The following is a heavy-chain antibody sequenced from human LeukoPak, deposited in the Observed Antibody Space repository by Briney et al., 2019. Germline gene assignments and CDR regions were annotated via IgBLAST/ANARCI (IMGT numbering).Heavy chain of an antibody. Sequence: PGGSLRLSCVASGFIFSNSAMNWVRQAPGKGLEWVSSINNDGSYIYYAGSVKGRFTISRDNSKNTLYLQMNSLRAEDTAVYYCAKGDNSGYDFFDYWGQGTLVTVSS. CDR3: AKGDNSGYDFFDY. J-gene: IGHJ4*02. CDR1: GFIFSNSA. CDR2: INNDGSYI. D-gene: IGHD5-12*01. V-gene: IGHV3-21*01.